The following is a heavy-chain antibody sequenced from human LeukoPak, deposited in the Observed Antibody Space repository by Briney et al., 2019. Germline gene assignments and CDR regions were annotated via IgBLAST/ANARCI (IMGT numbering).Heavy chain of an antibody. Sequence: PGGSLRLSCAASGFTFSSYAMGWVRQAPGKGLEWVSAISGSGGSTYYADSVKGRFTISRDNSKNTLYLQMNSLRAEDTAVYYCASIWAHSSGWYYFDYWGQGTLVTVSS. CDR2: ISGSGGST. CDR3: ASIWAHSSGWYYFDY. J-gene: IGHJ4*02. V-gene: IGHV3-23*01. D-gene: IGHD6-19*01. CDR1: GFTFSSYA.